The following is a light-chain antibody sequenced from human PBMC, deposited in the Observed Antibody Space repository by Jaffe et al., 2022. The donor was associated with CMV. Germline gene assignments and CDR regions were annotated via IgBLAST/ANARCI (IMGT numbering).Light chain of an antibody. Sequence: QSVLTQPPSVSAAPGQKVTISCSGSSSNNGNNYVSWYQQLPGTSPKLLIYENNKRPSGIPDRFSGSKSGTSATLGITGLQTGDEADYYCGTWDSSLNIYVFGTGTKVTVL. V-gene: IGLV1-51*02. CDR3: GTWDSSLNIYV. CDR1: SSNNGNNY. CDR2: ENN. J-gene: IGLJ1*01.